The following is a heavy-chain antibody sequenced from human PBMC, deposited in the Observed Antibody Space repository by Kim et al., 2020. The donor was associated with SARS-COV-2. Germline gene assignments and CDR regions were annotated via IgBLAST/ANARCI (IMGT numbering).Heavy chain of an antibody. CDR3: ARAQVSGSGAFDI. Sequence: SETLSLICAVSGGSISSSNWWSWVRQPPGKGLEWIGEIYHSGSTNYNPSLKSRVTISVDKSKNQFSLKLSSVTAADTAVYYCARAQVSGSGAFDIWGQGTMVTVSS. V-gene: IGHV4-4*02. CDR2: IYHSGST. J-gene: IGHJ3*02. CDR1: GGSISSSNW. D-gene: IGHD3-10*01.